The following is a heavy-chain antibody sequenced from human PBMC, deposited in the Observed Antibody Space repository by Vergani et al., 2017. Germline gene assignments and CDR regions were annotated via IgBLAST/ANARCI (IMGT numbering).Heavy chain of an antibody. J-gene: IGHJ5*02. CDR1: GFTFSDYY. CDR3: ARDRRDTVLLWSGELHWFDP. V-gene: IGHV3-11*01. D-gene: IGHD3-10*01. CDR2: ISSSGSTI. Sequence: QVQLVESGGGLVKPGGSLRLSCAASGFTFSDYYMRWLRQAPGKGLEWVSYISSSGSTIYYADSVKGRFTISRDNAKNTQYLQMNSMMSEDTAVYYCARDRRDTVLLWSGELHWFDPWGQGTLVTVSS.